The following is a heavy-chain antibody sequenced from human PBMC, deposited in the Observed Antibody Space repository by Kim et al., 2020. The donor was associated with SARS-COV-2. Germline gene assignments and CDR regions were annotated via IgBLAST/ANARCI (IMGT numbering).Heavy chain of an antibody. V-gene: IGHV1-8*01. D-gene: IGHD4-17*01. Sequence: AQKSQGRLTMTRNTYITTAYMELSSLRSEDTAVYYCARRNTVTTRTLDYWGQGTLVTVSS. J-gene: IGHJ4*02. CDR3: ARRNTVTTRTLDY.